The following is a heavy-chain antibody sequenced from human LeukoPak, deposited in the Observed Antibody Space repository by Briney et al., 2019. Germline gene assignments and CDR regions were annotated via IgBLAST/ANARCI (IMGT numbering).Heavy chain of an antibody. CDR1: GFTSSDYY. J-gene: IGHJ4*02. CDR3: ARTAIAVADF. Sequence: GGSLRLSCAASGFTSSDYYMSWIRQAPGQGLEWGSYISSSGSTIYYADSVKGRFTIPSHNAKNSLYLQMNSLRAEDTAVYYCARTAIAVADFWGQGTMVTVSS. V-gene: IGHV3-11*04. D-gene: IGHD6-19*01. CDR2: ISSSGSTI.